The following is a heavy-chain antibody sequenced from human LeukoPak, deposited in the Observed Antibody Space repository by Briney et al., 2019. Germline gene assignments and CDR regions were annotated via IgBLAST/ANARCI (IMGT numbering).Heavy chain of an antibody. V-gene: IGHV4-39*01. Sequence: SETLSLTCTVSGGSISSSSYYWGWIRQPPGKGLEWIGSIYYSGSTYYNPSLKSRVTISVDTSKNQFSLELSSVTAADTAVYYCASYDYYDSSFQHWGQGTLVTVSS. J-gene: IGHJ1*01. D-gene: IGHD3-22*01. CDR1: GGSISSSSYY. CDR2: IYYSGST. CDR3: ASYDYYDSSFQH.